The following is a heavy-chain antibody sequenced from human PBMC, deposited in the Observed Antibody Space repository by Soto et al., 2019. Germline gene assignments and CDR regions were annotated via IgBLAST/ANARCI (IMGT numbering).Heavy chain of an antibody. CDR2: IHPSGST. CDR1: GGPLSDYY. Sequence: PSETLSLTCAVSGGPLSDYYWPWIRQSPGKWLEWIGEIHPSGSTNYNPSLRSRVTISVDTSKNQVSLKLTSLTAADTAVYYCARGRDEYKVGNVWGHGTTVTVS. CDR3: ARGRDEYKVGNV. D-gene: IGHD1-26*01. V-gene: IGHV4-34*01. J-gene: IGHJ6*02.